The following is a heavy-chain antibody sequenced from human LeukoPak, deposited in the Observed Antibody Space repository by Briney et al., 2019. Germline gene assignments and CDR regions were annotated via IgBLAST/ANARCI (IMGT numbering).Heavy chain of an antibody. CDR2: FYYSRGT. CDR1: GDSITGFY. V-gene: IGHV4-59*01. Sequence: SETLSLTCTVSGDSITGFYWRWIRQSPGKGLEWIGYFYYSRGTTYNPSLRSRATISADTSQNQFSLKLRSVTAADTAVYYCARAISAWSYFYYMDVWGKGTTVTVSS. D-gene: IGHD6-19*01. CDR3: ARAISAWSYFYYMDV. J-gene: IGHJ6*03.